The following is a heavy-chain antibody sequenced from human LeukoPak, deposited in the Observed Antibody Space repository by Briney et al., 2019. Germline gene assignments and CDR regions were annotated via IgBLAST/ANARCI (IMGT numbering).Heavy chain of an antibody. Sequence: GGSLRLSCEASGFTFSSYWMHWVRQAPGKGLEWVSYISSSSSTIYYADSVKGRFTISRDNAKNSLYLQMISLRAEDTAVYYCARDHVDRGSDYWGQGTLVTVSS. CDR3: ARDHVDRGSDY. CDR1: GFTFSSYW. D-gene: IGHD1-26*01. V-gene: IGHV3-48*01. CDR2: ISSSSSTI. J-gene: IGHJ4*02.